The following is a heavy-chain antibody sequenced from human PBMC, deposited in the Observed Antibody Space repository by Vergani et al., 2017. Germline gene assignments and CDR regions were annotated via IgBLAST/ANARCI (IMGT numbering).Heavy chain of an antibody. Sequence: QVRLQESGPGLVKPSETLSLTCSVSGGSMSGYYWSWIRQPAGKGLEWIGRIYTSGSTNYNPSLKSRVTMSVDTSKNQFSLKLSSVTAADTAVYYCARSSGYYSYYFDFWGQGTLVTVSS. CDR3: ARSSGYYSYYFDF. CDR2: IYTSGST. J-gene: IGHJ4*02. D-gene: IGHD3-22*01. V-gene: IGHV4-4*07. CDR1: GGSMSGYY.